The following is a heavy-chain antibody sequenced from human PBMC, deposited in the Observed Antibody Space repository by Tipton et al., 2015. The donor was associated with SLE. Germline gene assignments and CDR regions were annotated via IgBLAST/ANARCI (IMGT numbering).Heavy chain of an antibody. CDR3: VRDGDTGYDLVYDY. CDR2: ISSSGAMT. J-gene: IGHJ4*02. Sequence: GSLRLSCAASGFSFSSHAMHWVRQAAGKGLQYVSGISSSGAMTYFADSVKGRFTISRDNSNNMLYLQMGSLRVEDMGVYYCVRDGDTGYDLVYDYWGQGRLVTVSS. CDR1: GFSFSSHA. D-gene: IGHD5-18*01. V-gene: IGHV3-64*02.